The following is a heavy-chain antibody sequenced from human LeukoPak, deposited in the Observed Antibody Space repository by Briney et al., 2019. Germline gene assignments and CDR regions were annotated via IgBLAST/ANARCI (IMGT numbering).Heavy chain of an antibody. CDR1: GYTFTSYG. Sequence: ASVKVSCKASGYTFTSYGISWVRQAPGQGLEWMGWISAYNGNTNYAQKLQGRVTMTTDTSTSTAYMELRSLRSDDTAAYYCARVECSGGSCYLDYYYYGMDVWGQGTTVTVSS. CDR2: ISAYNGNT. V-gene: IGHV1-18*01. D-gene: IGHD2-15*01. CDR3: ARVECSGGSCYLDYYYYGMDV. J-gene: IGHJ6*02.